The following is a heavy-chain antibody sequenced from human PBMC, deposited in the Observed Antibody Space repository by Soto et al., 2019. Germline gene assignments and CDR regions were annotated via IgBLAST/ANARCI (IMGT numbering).Heavy chain of an antibody. V-gene: IGHV5-51*01. Sequence: PXAALKISCKGCGNSFTSYWIGWVRQMPGKGLEWMGIIYPGDSDTRYSPSFQGQVTISADKSISTAYLQWSSLKASDTAMYYCATLFPVDTDLPVYFDYWGQRTLVTV. CDR2: IYPGDSDT. CDR1: GNSFTSYW. J-gene: IGHJ4*02. CDR3: ATLFPVDTDLPVYFDY. D-gene: IGHD5-18*01.